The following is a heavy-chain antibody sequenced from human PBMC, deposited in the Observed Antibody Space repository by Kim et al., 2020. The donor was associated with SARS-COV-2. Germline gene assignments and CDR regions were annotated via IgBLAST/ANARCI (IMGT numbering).Heavy chain of an antibody. CDR2: IYYSGST. V-gene: IGHV4-39*07. J-gene: IGHJ4*02. CDR1: GGSISSGSYY. D-gene: IGHD6-19*01. Sequence: SETLSLTCTVSGGSISSGSYYWGWIRQPPGKGLEWIGSIYYSGSTYYNPSLKSRVTISVDTSKNQFSLKLSSVTAADTAVYYCARVHSIAVAGTVDYWGQGTLVTVSS. CDR3: ARVHSIAVAGTVDY.